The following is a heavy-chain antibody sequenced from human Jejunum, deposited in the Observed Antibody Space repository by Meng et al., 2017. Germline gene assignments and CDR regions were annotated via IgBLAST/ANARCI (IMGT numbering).Heavy chain of an antibody. D-gene: IGHD3-22*01. J-gene: IGHJ4*02. CDR1: GGSIIRNNW. Sequence: GQLQASGPGLVKPSGTLSLPRAVLGGSIIRNNWGNWVRQPPGKGLEWIGEIYHSGITNYNPSLKSRVTISVDKSKNQFSLNLSSLTAADTAVYYCATAYESSGYYYLYYFQYWGQGTLVTVSS. V-gene: IGHV4-4*02. CDR2: IYHSGIT. CDR3: ATAYESSGYYYLYYFQY.